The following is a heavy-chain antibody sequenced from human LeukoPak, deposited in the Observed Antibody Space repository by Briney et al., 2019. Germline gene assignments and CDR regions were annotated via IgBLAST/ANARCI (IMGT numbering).Heavy chain of an antibody. V-gene: IGHV3-23*01. CDR1: GFTFSSYA. CDR3: AKGGWFYDSSGYYYPYYFDY. Sequence: GGSLRPSCAASGFTFSSYAMSWVRQAPGKGLEWVSAISGSGGSTYYADSVKGRFTISRDNSKNTLYLQMNSLRAEDTAVYYCAKGGWFYDSSGYYYPYYFDYWGQGTLVTVSS. D-gene: IGHD3-22*01. CDR2: ISGSGGST. J-gene: IGHJ4*02.